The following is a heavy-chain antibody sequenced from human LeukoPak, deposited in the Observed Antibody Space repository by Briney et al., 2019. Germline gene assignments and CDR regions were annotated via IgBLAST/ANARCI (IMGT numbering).Heavy chain of an antibody. J-gene: IGHJ4*02. Sequence: GGSLRLSCAASGFFVSTNYMSWVRQPPGKGLEWVSVIYSGGTTYYADSVQGRFTISRDNSKNTLYLQMSSLRAEDTAVYYCARDVPYSGLDYWGQGTLVTVSS. CDR3: ARDVPYSGLDY. CDR1: GFFVSTNY. CDR2: IYSGGTT. D-gene: IGHD1-26*01. V-gene: IGHV3-66*01.